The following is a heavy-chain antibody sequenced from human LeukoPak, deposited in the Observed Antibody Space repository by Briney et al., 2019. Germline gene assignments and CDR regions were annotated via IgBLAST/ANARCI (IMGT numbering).Heavy chain of an antibody. CDR3: APYYYGSATYF. D-gene: IGHD3-10*01. J-gene: IGHJ4*02. CDR1: GGSISRSSYY. CDR2: IYYSGNT. Sequence: PSETLSLTCTVSGGSISRSSYYWGWLRQPPGKGLEWIGCIYYSGNTYYNPSLKSRVTISVDTSKNQFSLKVSSVTAADTAVYYCAPYYYGSATYFWGQGTLVTVSS. V-gene: IGHV4-39*01.